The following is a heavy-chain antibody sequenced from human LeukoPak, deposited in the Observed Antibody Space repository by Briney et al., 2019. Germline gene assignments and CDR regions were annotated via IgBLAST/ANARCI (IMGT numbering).Heavy chain of an antibody. D-gene: IGHD5-24*01. V-gene: IGHV3-9*01. CDR1: GFTIDDCA. CDR3: AKVFGDCYNKDAFDI. CDR2: MSWNSGSV. Sequence: GGSLRLSCAASGFTIDDCAMHWGRNAPGTGLELVSGMSWNSGSVGYADSVKGRFTISRDYAKNSLYLQMNSLRAEDTALYFCAKVFGDCYNKDAFDIWGQGTMVTVSS. J-gene: IGHJ3*02.